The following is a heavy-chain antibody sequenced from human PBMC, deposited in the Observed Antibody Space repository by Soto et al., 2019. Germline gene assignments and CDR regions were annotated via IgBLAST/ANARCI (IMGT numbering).Heavy chain of an antibody. D-gene: IGHD3-3*01. V-gene: IGHV3-23*01. Sequence: GGSLRLSCAASGFTFSSYAMSWVRQAPGKGLEWVSAISGSGGSTYYADSVKGRFTISRDNSKNTLYLQMNSLRAEDTAVYYCARCLIHDFWSGSNYYMDVWGKGTTVTVSS. J-gene: IGHJ6*03. CDR2: ISGSGGST. CDR3: ARCLIHDFWSGSNYYMDV. CDR1: GFTFSSYA.